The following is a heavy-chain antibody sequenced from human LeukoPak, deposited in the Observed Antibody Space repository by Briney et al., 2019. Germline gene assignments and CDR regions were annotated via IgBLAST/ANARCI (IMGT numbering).Heavy chain of an antibody. CDR3: ARELSGYYLEYYYYGMDV. J-gene: IGHJ6*02. CDR2: INPNSGNT. D-gene: IGHD3-22*01. V-gene: IGHV1-8*02. Sequence: GASVKVSCKASGYTFTGYYMHWVRQAPGQGLEWMGWINPNSGNTGYAQKFQGRVTMTRNTSISTAYMELSSLRSEDTAVYYCARELSGYYLEYYYYGMDVWGQGTTVTVSS. CDR1: GYTFTGYY.